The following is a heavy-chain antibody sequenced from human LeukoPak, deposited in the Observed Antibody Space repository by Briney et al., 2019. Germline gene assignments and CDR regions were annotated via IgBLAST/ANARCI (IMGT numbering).Heavy chain of an antibody. J-gene: IGHJ4*02. CDR1: GSTFSVHT. V-gene: IGHV3-48*04. Sequence: PGGSLRLSCAASGSTFSVHTMNWVRQAPGKGLEWISYISNTGSVIYYADSVKGRFTISRDNAKNTLYLQMNSLRAEDTAVYYCAKLGITAGTDYWGQGTLVTVSS. D-gene: IGHD6-13*01. CDR3: AKLGITAGTDY. CDR2: ISNTGSVI.